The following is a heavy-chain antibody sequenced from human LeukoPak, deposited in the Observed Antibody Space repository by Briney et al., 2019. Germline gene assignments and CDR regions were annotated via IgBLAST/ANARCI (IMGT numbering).Heavy chain of an antibody. D-gene: IGHD6-13*01. V-gene: IGHV3-23*01. Sequence: SGGSLRLSCAASGFTFSSYAMSWVRQAPGKGLEWVSAISGSGDSTYSADSVKGRFAISRDNSKNTLYLQMNSLRAEDTAVYYCAKYGSSSWYDAFDIWGPGTMVTVSS. CDR2: ISGSGDST. CDR1: GFTFSSYA. J-gene: IGHJ3*02. CDR3: AKYGSSSWYDAFDI.